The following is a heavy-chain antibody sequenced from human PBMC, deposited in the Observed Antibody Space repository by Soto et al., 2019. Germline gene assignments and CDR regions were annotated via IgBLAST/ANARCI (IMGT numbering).Heavy chain of an antibody. CDR3: AKDQVIAARYYYYGMDV. Sequence: GGSLRLSCAASGFTFSSYAMHWVRQAPGKGLEWVAVISYDGSNKYYADSVKGRFTISRDNSKNTLYLQMNSLRAEDTAVYYCAKDQVIAARYYYYGMDVWDQATTVTVS. CDR1: GFTFSSYA. CDR2: ISYDGSNK. J-gene: IGHJ6*02. D-gene: IGHD6-6*01. V-gene: IGHV3-30*04.